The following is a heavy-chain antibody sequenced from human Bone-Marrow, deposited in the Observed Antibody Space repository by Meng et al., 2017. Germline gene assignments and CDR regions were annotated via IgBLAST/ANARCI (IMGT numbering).Heavy chain of an antibody. CDR1: GGSISRCGYY. CDR3: ARESSSGSYYFDY. Sequence: QLQLQESGAGLVKPSQTLSLTCTVSGGSISRCGYYLSWIRQHPGKGLEWIGYIYYSESTYYNPSLKSRVTISVDTSKNQFSLRLSSVTAADTAVYYCARESSSGSYYFDYWGQGTLVTVSS. J-gene: IGHJ4*02. CDR2: IYYSEST. V-gene: IGHV4-31*03. D-gene: IGHD6-19*01.